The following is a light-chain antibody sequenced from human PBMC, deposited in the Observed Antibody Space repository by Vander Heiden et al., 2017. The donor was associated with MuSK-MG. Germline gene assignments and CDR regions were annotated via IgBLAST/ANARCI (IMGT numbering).Light chain of an antibody. V-gene: IGKV3-15*01. J-gene: IGKJ4*01. CDR1: QSVSVN. Sequence: EIWMTQSPAALSVSPGERATLSCRASQSVSVNLAWYQQKPGQAPRLLIFGASTRATGIPARFSGSGSGTEFTLTISSLQSEDSAVYYCQQDNIWPLTFGGGTKVEIK. CDR3: QQDNIWPLT. CDR2: GAS.